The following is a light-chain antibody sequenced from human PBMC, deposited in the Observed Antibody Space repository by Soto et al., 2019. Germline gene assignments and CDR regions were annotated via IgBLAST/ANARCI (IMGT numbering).Light chain of an antibody. J-gene: IGKJ1*01. CDR2: DAS. Sequence: EIVLTQSPATLSLSPGERATLSCRASQSVSSYLAWYQQKPGQAPRLLIYDASNRATGIPARFSGSGSGTDFTLTISSLEPEDFAVYYCQQRSNWPWTFCQGTKVAIK. CDR1: QSVSSY. V-gene: IGKV3-11*01. CDR3: QQRSNWPWT.